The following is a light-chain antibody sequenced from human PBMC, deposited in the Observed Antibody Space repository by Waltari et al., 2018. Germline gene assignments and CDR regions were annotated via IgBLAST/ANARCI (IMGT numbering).Light chain of an antibody. CDR3: CSFASTSTLNWV. CDR1: SADVGNYNL. CDR2: EGT. Sequence: QSALTQPASVSGSPGPSVTISCTETSADVGNYNLVSWYQQHPGKVPQLMIYEGTKRPSGVSNRFSGSKSGNTASLTISGLQAEDEADYYCCSFASTSTLNWVFGGGTKLTVL. V-gene: IGLV2-23*01. J-gene: IGLJ3*02.